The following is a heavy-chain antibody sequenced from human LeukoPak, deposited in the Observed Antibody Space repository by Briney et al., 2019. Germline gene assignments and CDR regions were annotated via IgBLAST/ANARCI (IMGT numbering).Heavy chain of an antibody. CDR1: GFTFSSYE. CDR3: ARDGPSSLLWFGPEQPLDY. V-gene: IGHV3-48*03. J-gene: IGHJ4*02. CDR2: ISSSGSTI. D-gene: IGHD3-10*01. Sequence: GGSLRLSCAASGFTFSSYEMNWVRQAPGKGLEWVSYISSSGSTIYYADSVKGRFTISRDNAKNSLYLQMNSLRAEDTAVYYCARDGPSSLLWFGPEQPLDYWGQGTLVTVSS.